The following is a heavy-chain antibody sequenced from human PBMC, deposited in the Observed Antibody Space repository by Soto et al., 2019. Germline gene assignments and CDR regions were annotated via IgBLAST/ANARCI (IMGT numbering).Heavy chain of an antibody. J-gene: IGHJ4*02. CDR1: GFTFTRYS. Sequence: XGALKVSYAASGFTFTRYSMNWVRQAPGKGLDWVSSISSTTNYIYYGDSMKGRFTISRDNAKNSLYLEMNSLRAEDTAVYYCARESEDLTSNFDYWGQGTLVTVSS. CDR2: ISSTTNYI. CDR3: ARESEDLTSNFDY. V-gene: IGHV3-21*06.